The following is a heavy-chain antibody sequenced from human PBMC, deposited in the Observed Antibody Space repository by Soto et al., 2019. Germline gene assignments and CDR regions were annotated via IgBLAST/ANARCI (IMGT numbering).Heavy chain of an antibody. CDR1: GFTFDDYA. Sequence: PGGSLRLSCAASGFTFDDYAMHWVRQAPGKGLEWVSGISWNSGSIGYADSVKGRFTISRDNAKNSLYLQMNSLRAEDTAVYYCATLFGGARSKSYYYGMDVWGQGTTVTVSS. CDR2: ISWNSGSI. D-gene: IGHD3-16*01. V-gene: IGHV3-9*01. J-gene: IGHJ6*02. CDR3: ATLFGGARSKSYYYGMDV.